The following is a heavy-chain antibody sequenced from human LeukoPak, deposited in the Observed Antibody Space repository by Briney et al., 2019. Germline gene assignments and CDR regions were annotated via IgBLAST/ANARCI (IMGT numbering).Heavy chain of an antibody. CDR1: GFTFSNYG. CDR2: IWYDGSNK. CDR3: ARDPGSSGTYSHFDH. Sequence: PGGSLSLSCTASGFTFSNYGMHWVRQAPGKGLEWVAVIWYDGSNKYYTDSVKGRFTISRDNSRNTLYLQMNSLRAEDTAVYYCARDPGSSGTYSHFDHWGQGTLVTVSS. D-gene: IGHD1-26*01. J-gene: IGHJ4*02. V-gene: IGHV3-33*08.